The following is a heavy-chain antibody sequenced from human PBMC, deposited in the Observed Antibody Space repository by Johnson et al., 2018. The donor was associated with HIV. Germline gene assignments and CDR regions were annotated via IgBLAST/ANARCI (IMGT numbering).Heavy chain of an antibody. CDR3: ARGAAFDI. J-gene: IGHJ3*02. Sequence: VQLVESGGNLVQPGGSLRLSCGASGFTLSTYDMHWVRQAAGDGLEWVSEIDTSGDTYYAESVKGRFTISRDNFKNTLYLQMNSLKVEDTAVYYCARGAAFDIWGQGTMVIVSS. CDR1: GFTLSTYD. CDR2: IDTSGDT. V-gene: IGHV3-13*01.